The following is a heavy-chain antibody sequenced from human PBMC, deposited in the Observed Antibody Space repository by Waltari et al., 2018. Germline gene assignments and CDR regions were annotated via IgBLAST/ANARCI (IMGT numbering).Heavy chain of an antibody. V-gene: IGHV4-59*01. CDR1: GGSISSYY. CDR2: IYYSGST. J-gene: IGHJ4*02. CDR3: ARESPGPEFDY. Sequence: QVQLQESGPGLVKPSETLSLTCTVSGGSISSYYWSWIRQPPGKGLEWIGYIYYSGSTNYNPSLKSRVTISVDTSKNQFSLKLSSVTAADTAVYYCARESPGPEFDYWGQGTLVTVSS.